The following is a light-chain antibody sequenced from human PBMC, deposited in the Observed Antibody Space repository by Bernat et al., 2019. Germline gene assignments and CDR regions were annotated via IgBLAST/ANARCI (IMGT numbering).Light chain of an antibody. CDR2: GVS. Sequence: EIVMTQFPATLSVSPGERVTLSCRAGQFVSRGLAWYQQKPGQAPRLLIYGVSTRATGIPARFSGSGSGRQFTLTISSLQSEDSAMYYCLQYNDWPPISFGPGTRLVI. CDR3: LQYNDWPPIS. CDR1: QFVSRG. J-gene: IGKJ5*01. V-gene: IGKV3-15*01.